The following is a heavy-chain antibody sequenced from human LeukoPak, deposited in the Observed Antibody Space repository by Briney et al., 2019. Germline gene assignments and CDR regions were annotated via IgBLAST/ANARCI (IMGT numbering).Heavy chain of an antibody. V-gene: IGHV3-20*04. CDR1: GFTFDDYG. J-gene: IGHJ4*02. Sequence: GGSLRLSCAASGFTFDDYGMSWVRQVPGKGLEWVSGINWNGGSTGYADSVKGRFTISRDNAKNSLYLQMDSLRVEDTALYYCARGIRFLDWLSGFDYWGQGTLVTVSS. CDR2: INWNGGST. CDR3: ARGIRFLDWLSGFDY. D-gene: IGHD3-3*01.